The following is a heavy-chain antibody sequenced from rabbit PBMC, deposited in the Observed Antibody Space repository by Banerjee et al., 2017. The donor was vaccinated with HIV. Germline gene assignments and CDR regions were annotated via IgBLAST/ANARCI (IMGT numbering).Heavy chain of an antibody. J-gene: IGHJ4*01. Sequence: QEQLVESGGGLVQPEGSLTLTCTVSGFDLSSYYYMCWVRQAPGKGLEWIGCINYGDGSTYYASWVNGRFTISKSTSLNTVTLQMTSLTAADTATYFCARDLAGVIGWNFNFWGQGTLVTVS. V-gene: IGHV1S47*01. CDR3: ARDLAGVIGWNFNF. CDR2: INYGDGST. D-gene: IGHD4-1*01. CDR1: GFDLSSYY.